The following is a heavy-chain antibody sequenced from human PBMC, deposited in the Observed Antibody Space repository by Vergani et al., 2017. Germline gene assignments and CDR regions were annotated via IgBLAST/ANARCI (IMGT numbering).Heavy chain of an antibody. CDR1: ADSISSGNN. J-gene: IGHJ4*02. D-gene: IGHD3-9*01. V-gene: IGHV4-38-2*02. CDR2: IYHSGGA. CDR3: ARTESFILRYFRWAL. Sequence: QLQLQQSGPGLVKPSETLFLTCTVSADSISSGNNWGWIRQPPGKGLEWIGNIYHSGGAYYNPSLKGRVTISVGTSKNQFSLEVTSVTAADTAIYFCARTESFILRYFRWALWGQGTLVTVSS.